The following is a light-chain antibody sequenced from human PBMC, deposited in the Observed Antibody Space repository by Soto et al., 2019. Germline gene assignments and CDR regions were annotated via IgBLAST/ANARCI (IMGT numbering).Light chain of an antibody. CDR3: SSYTFSALV. CDR2: DVT. V-gene: IGLV2-14*03. Sequence: QSALTQPASVSGSPGQSITISCTGPSSDVDTYIYISWYQQHPGKAPKLIIYDVTNRPTGVSNRFSGSKSGNTASLTISGLQTEEEDDYYCSSYTFSALVFATATKVTV. CDR1: SSDVDTYIY. J-gene: IGLJ1*01.